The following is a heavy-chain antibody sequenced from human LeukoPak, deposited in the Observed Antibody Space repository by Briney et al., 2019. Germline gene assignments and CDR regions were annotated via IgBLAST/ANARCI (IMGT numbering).Heavy chain of an antibody. J-gene: IGHJ4*02. CDR1: GGSFSGYY. CDR3: ARENSYYDSSGYYYGSGYFDY. CDR2: INHSGST. V-gene: IGHV4-34*01. D-gene: IGHD3-22*01. Sequence: SETLSLTCAVYGGSFSGYYWSWIRQPPEKGLEWIGEINHSGSTNYNPSLKSRVTISVDTSKNHFSLRLSSVTAADTAVYYCARENSYYDSSGYYYGSGYFDYWGQGTLVTVSS.